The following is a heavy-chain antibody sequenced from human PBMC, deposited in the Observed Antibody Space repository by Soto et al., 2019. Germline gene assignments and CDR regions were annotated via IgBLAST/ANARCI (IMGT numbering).Heavy chain of an antibody. D-gene: IGHD5-18*01. J-gene: IGHJ3*02. Sequence: SETLSLTCAVYGGSFSGYYWSWIRQPPGKGLKWIGEINHSGSTNYNLSLKSRVTISVDTSKNQFSLKLSSVTAADTAVYYCARAYPYRGYSYGYRDKKDAFDIWGQGTMVTVSS. CDR2: INHSGST. V-gene: IGHV4-34*01. CDR3: ARAYPYRGYSYGYRDKKDAFDI. CDR1: GGSFSGYY.